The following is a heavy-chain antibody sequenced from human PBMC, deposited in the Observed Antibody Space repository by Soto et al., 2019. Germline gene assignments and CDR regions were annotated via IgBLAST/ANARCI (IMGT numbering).Heavy chain of an antibody. CDR2: ISGNSGKT. D-gene: IGHD2-21*02. Sequence: EVQLLESGGGFVKPGGSLRLSCTASGVGLSTYAISWVRQAPGKGLEWVSVISGNSGKTDYADSVKGQFSISRDKSENTVYLQIDRLRAEDTAVYYCALPSCGGDCYSPFDYWGQGTLVTGSS. CDR3: ALPSCGGDCYSPFDY. V-gene: IGHV3-23*01. CDR1: GVGLSTYA. J-gene: IGHJ4*02.